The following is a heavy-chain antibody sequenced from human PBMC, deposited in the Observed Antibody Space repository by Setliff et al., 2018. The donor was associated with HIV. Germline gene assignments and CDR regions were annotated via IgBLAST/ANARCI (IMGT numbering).Heavy chain of an antibody. CDR2: IYYSGDS. J-gene: IGHJ4*02. CDR1: GASITSSY. V-gene: IGHV4-59*08. Sequence: SETLSLTCTVSGASITSSYWTWIRQSPGRGLEYLGYIYYSGDSNYSPYLKSRPSMSLDASTSQFSLRLNSLTAADTAMYYCARFARDPTDWGRGILVTVSS. CDR3: ARFARDPTD.